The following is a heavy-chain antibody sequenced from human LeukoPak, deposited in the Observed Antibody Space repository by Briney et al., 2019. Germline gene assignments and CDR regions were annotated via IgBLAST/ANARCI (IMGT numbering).Heavy chain of an antibody. D-gene: IGHD1-26*01. Sequence: PGGSLRLSCAASGFTFSSYGMHWVRQAPGKGLEWVAVISYDGSNKYYADSVKGRFTISRDNSKNTLYLQMNSLRAEDTAVYYCAKVLDEWGLLVPDYWGQGTLVTVSS. CDR3: AKVLDEWGLLVPDY. V-gene: IGHV3-30*18. CDR1: GFTFSSYG. J-gene: IGHJ4*02. CDR2: ISYDGSNK.